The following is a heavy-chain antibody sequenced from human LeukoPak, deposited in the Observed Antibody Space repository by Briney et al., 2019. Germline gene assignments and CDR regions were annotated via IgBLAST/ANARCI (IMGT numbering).Heavy chain of an antibody. CDR1: GFSFSVYE. J-gene: IGHJ1*01. Sequence: GGSLRLSCAASGFSFSVYEMHWVRQAPGKGLVWVSRIKSDGSTNYADSVKGRFTISRDNAKNTVSPQMNSLRPEDTGVYYCARAPSEIGGYYPEYFRHWGQGTLVTVSS. V-gene: IGHV3-74*01. CDR2: IKSDGST. CDR3: ARAPSEIGGYYPEYFRH. D-gene: IGHD3-22*01.